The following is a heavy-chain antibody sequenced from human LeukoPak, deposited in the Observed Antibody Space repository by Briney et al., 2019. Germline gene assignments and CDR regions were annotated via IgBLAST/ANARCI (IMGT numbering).Heavy chain of an antibody. V-gene: IGHV3-48*04. CDR2: ISSSCSTI. CDR1: GFTFSTYG. Sequence: SGGSLRLSCAASGFTFSTYGMNWVRQGPGKGLERVSYISSSCSTIYYADSVKVRFTISRDNAKNSLYLQMNSLRAEDTAVYYCAELGITMIGGVWGKGTTVTISS. CDR3: AELGITMIGGV. D-gene: IGHD3-10*02. J-gene: IGHJ6*04.